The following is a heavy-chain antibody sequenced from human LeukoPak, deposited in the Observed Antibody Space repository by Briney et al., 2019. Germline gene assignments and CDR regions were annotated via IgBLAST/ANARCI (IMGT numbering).Heavy chain of an antibody. Sequence: SETLSLTCTVSGGSISSSSYYWGWLRQPPGKGLEWIGSIYYSGSTYYNPSLKSRVTISVDTSKNQFSLKVSSVTAADTAVYYCARRVVVVTAAPNDYWGQGTLVTVSS. D-gene: IGHD2-21*02. CDR3: ARRVVVVTAAPNDY. V-gene: IGHV4-39*01. J-gene: IGHJ4*02. CDR1: GGSISSSSYY. CDR2: IYYSGST.